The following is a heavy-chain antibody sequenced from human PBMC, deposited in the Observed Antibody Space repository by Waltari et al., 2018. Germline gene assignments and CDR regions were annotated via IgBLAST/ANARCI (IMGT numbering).Heavy chain of an antibody. CDR3: ARRPGVCGDYDS. CDR2: IYYRGIT. Sequence: QLQLQESGPGLVKPSETLSLTCTVSGGSISSSSYYWGWIRQPPGKGLGWIGSIYYRGITNYNPSLKSRVTISVDTSKNQFSLKLSSVTAADTAVYYCARRPGVCGDYDSWGQGTLVTVSS. V-gene: IGHV4-39*01. J-gene: IGHJ4*02. CDR1: GGSISSSSYY. D-gene: IGHD4-17*01.